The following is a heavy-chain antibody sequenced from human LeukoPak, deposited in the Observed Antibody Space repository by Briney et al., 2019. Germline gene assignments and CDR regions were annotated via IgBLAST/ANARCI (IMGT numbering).Heavy chain of an antibody. J-gene: IGHJ6*02. CDR1: GGSISSYY. CDR3: ARAYGGTPYYYGMDV. Sequence: PSETLSLTCTVSGGSISSYYWSWIRQPPGKGLEWIGYIYYSGSTNYNPSLKSRVTISVDTSKNQFSLKLSSVTAADTAVYYCARAYGGTPYYYGMDVWGQGTTVTVSS. D-gene: IGHD4-23*01. V-gene: IGHV4-59*08. CDR2: IYYSGST.